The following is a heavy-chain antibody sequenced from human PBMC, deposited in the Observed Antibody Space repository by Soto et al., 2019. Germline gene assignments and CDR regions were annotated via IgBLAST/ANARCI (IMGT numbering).Heavy chain of an antibody. CDR3: AKDDFTDRGDDYFDY. CDR1: GFSFTNFA. CDR2: VGASGDIT. Sequence: GGSLRLSCAASGFSFTNFAMSWVRQAPGKGLEWVAGVGASGDITWYADSVKGRLSISRDNSKNTLYLQLNSLRFEDTAVYYCAKDDFTDRGDDYFDYWGPGTLVTVSS. D-gene: IGHD2-21*02. J-gene: IGHJ4*02. V-gene: IGHV3-23*01.